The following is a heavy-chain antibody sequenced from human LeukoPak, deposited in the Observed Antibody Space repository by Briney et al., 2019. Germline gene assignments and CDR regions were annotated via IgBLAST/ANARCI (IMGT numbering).Heavy chain of an antibody. J-gene: IGHJ6*03. V-gene: IGHV3-43D*03. Sequence: PGGSLRLSCVASGFSFNTYAMNWVRQAPGKGLEWVSLISWDGGSTYYADSVKGRFTISRDNSKNSLYLQMNSLRAEDTALYYCAKDGSSSWSSSQYYMDVWGKGTTVTVSS. D-gene: IGHD6-13*01. CDR1: GFSFNTYA. CDR3: AKDGSSSWSSSQYYMDV. CDR2: ISWDGGST.